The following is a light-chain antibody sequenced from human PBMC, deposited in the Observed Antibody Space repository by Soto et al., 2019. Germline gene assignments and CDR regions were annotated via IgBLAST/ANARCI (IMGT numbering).Light chain of an antibody. Sequence: QSALTQPASVSGSPGQSVTISCTGTSSDVGGYDYVSWYQHHPGKAPKFLIYDVTYRPSGVSNRFSGSKSGNTASLTISGLQPEDEGDYYCCSYTSSGTSIFGGGTKVTVL. V-gene: IGLV2-14*03. CDR3: CSYTSSGTSI. CDR2: DVT. J-gene: IGLJ2*01. CDR1: SSDVGGYDY.